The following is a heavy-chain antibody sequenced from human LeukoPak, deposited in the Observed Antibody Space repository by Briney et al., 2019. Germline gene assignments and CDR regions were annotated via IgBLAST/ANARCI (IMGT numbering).Heavy chain of an antibody. J-gene: IGHJ6*03. CDR3: ARRRYYYGSGSYYPNYYYYMDV. D-gene: IGHD3-10*01. CDR2: MNPNSGNT. CDR1: GYTFTSYD. Sequence: GASVKVSCKASGYTFTSYDINWVRQATGQGLEWMGWMNPNSGNTGYAQKFQGRVTITRNTSISTAYMELSSLRSEDTAVYYCARRRYYYGSGSYYPNYYYYMDVWGKGTTVTVSS. V-gene: IGHV1-8*03.